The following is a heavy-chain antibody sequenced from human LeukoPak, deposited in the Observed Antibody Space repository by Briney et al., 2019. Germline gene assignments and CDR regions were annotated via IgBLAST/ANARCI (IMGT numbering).Heavy chain of an antibody. D-gene: IGHD3-10*01. CDR1: GGSISSYY. CDR3: ARDVGGFGELSQARFDP. CDR2: IYYSGST. V-gene: IGHV4-59*01. J-gene: IGHJ5*02. Sequence: ETLSLTCTVSGGSISSYYWSWIRQPPGKGLEWVGYIYYSGSTNYNPTLKSRVTISVDTSKNQCSLKLSSVTAADTAVHYCARDVGGFGELSQARFDPGGQATLVTVPA.